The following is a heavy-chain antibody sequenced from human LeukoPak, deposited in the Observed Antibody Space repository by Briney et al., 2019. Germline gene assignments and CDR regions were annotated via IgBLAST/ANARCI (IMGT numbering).Heavy chain of an antibody. J-gene: IGHJ6*03. V-gene: IGHV1-2*02. CDR1: GYSFTGYY. D-gene: IGHD6-6*01. Sequence: ASVKVSCKASGYSFTGYYIHWVRQAPRQGLEWMGWINPNSGDTSYAQKFQGRVTMTRDTSISTAYMEVSRLTSDDTAVYYCAGTIAARRLYYYYMDVWGKGTTVTVSS. CDR2: INPNSGDT. CDR3: AGTIAARRLYYYYMDV.